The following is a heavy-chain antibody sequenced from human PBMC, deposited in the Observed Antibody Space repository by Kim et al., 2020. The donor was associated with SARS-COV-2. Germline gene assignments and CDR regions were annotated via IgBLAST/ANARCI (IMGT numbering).Heavy chain of an antibody. CDR1: GYTFTSYG. V-gene: IGHV1-18*01. J-gene: IGHJ4*02. Sequence: ASVKVSCKASGYTFTSYGISWVRQAPGQGLEWMGWISAYNGNTNYAQKLQGRVTMTTDTSTSTAYMELRSLRSDDTAVYYCARDSPSYYDSIVIDYWGQGTLVTVSS. D-gene: IGHD3-22*01. CDR2: ISAYNGNT. CDR3: ARDSPSYYDSIVIDY.